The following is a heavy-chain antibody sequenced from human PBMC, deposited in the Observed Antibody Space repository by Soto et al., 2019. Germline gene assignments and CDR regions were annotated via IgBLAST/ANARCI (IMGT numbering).Heavy chain of an antibody. CDR1: GYTFTSYG. D-gene: IGHD5-18*01. CDR2: ISAYNGNT. CDR3: ARDLPRRGYSYGSGMDV. Sequence: QVQLVQSGAEVKKPGASVKVSCKASGYTFTSYGISWVRQAPGQGLEWMGWISAYNGNTNYAQKLQGRVTMTTDTSTSTAYMELRSLRSDDTAVYYCARDLPRRGYSYGSGMDVWGQGTTVTVSS. J-gene: IGHJ6*02. V-gene: IGHV1-18*01.